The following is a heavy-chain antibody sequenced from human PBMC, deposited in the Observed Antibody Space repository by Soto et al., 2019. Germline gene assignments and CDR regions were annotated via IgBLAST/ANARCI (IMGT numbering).Heavy chain of an antibody. J-gene: IGHJ4*02. Sequence: GGSLRLSCAASGFTFSSYSMNWVRQAPGKGLEWVSSISSSSSYIYYADSVKGRFTISRDNAKNSLYLQMNSLRAEDTAVYYCARGYCSSTSCYNRAWDYWGQGTLVTLSS. CDR3: ARGYCSSTSCYNRAWDY. CDR1: GFTFSSYS. V-gene: IGHV3-21*01. D-gene: IGHD2-2*02. CDR2: ISSSSSYI.